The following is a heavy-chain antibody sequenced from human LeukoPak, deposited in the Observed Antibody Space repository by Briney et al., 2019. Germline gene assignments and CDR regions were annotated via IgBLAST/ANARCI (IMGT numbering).Heavy chain of an antibody. CDR2: INPNSGGT. D-gene: IGHD6-19*01. CDR1: GYTFTGYY. Sequence: ASVKVSCKASGYTFTGYYMHWVRQAPGQGLEWMGRINPNSGGTNYAQKFQGRVTMTRDTSISTAYMELSRLRSDDTAVYYCAREEPPDSSGWYDWSDPWGQGTLVTVSS. J-gene: IGHJ5*02. V-gene: IGHV1-2*06. CDR3: AREEPPDSSGWYDWSDP.